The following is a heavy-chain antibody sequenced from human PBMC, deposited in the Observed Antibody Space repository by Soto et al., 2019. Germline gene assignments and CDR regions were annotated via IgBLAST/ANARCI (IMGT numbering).Heavy chain of an antibody. Sequence: QVQLQESGPGLVKPSETLSLTCTVSGGSLSGNSYYWAWIRQPPGKGLEWIGSLDYAGNTHYNPSLESRVTISVDTSKNQLSLRLSSVTAADTAVYYCAREKDPPGAGYNFGYWGQGSRVTVSS. D-gene: IGHD6-25*01. J-gene: IGHJ4*02. CDR3: AREKDPPGAGYNFGY. CDR1: GGSLSGNSYY. CDR2: LDYAGNT. V-gene: IGHV4-39*02.